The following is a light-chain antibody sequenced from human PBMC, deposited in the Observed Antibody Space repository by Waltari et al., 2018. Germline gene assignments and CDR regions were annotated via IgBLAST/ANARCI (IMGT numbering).Light chain of an antibody. J-gene: IGLJ1*01. Sequence: QSALTQPASVSGSPGQSITISCTGPRSDAGGHNYVSWYQHHPGKAPKLMIYEVSNRPSGVSNRFSASKSGNTASLTISGLQAEDEADYYCSSYTSTNFYVFGTVTKVTVL. CDR3: SSYTSTNFYV. CDR2: EVS. CDR1: RSDAGGHNY. V-gene: IGLV2-14*01.